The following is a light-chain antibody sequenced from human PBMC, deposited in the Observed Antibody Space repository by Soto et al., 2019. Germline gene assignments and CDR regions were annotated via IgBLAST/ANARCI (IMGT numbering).Light chain of an antibody. CDR1: QSVSSY. Sequence: EIVLTQSPATLSFSPGQRATPSCRASQSVSSYLAWYQQKPGQAPRLLIYGASSRATGIPDRFSGSGSGTDFTLTISRLEPEDFAVYYCQQYAGSRTFGQGTKVDIK. J-gene: IGKJ1*01. V-gene: IGKV3-20*01. CDR2: GAS. CDR3: QQYAGSRT.